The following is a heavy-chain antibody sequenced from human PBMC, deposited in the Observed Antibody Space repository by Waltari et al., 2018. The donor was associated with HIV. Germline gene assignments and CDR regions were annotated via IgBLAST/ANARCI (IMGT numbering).Heavy chain of an antibody. J-gene: IGHJ5*02. V-gene: IGHV3-53*05. CDR2: IYGNGET. CDR1: GFTVKNEY. CDR3: AKGVRFLGP. Sequence: ATGGVLVQPGGSLSLCCRVSGFTVKNEYMTWVRRSTGGGLEWVGTIYGNGETYSAASMRGRLFISRDDPGNRVFLHINNVNFADTASYFCAKGVRFLGPWSQETPVTVSS. D-gene: IGHD3-3*01.